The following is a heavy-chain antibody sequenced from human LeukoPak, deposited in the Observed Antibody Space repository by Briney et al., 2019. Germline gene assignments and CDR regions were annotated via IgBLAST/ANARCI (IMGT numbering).Heavy chain of an antibody. CDR2: IKQDGTEK. J-gene: IGHJ4*02. Sequence: GGSLRLSCAASGFTFTTYWMSWVRQAPGKGLEWVANIKQDGTEKYYVDSVKGRFTIYRDNAKNSLYLQMNSLRVEDTAVYYCAKVATYYYGSESYYFFEHWGQGTPVTASS. CDR3: AKVATYYYGSESYYFFEH. CDR1: GFTFTTYW. V-gene: IGHV3-7*01. D-gene: IGHD3-10*01.